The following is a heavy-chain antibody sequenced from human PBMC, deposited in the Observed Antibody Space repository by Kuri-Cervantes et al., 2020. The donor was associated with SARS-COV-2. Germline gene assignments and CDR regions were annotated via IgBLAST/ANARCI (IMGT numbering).Heavy chain of an antibody. J-gene: IGHJ6*03. CDR3: ARVAGPPDYTYYYYYMDV. CDR2: ISYDGSNK. V-gene: IGHV3-30*03. CDR1: GFTFSSYS. D-gene: IGHD4-11*01. Sequence: GGSLRLSCAASGFTFSSYSMNWVRQAPGKGLEWVAFISYDGSNKYYADSVKGRFTISRDNSKNTLYLQMNSLRSDDTAVYYCARVAGPPDYTYYYYYMDVWGKGTTVTVSS.